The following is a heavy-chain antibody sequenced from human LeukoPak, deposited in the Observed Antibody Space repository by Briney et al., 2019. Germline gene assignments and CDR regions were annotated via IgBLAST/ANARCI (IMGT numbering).Heavy chain of an antibody. Sequence: SETLSLTCAVYGGSFSGYYWSWIRQPPGKGLEWIGEINHSGSTNYNPSLKSRVTISVDTSKNQFSLKLSSVTAADTAVYYCARGRGYRRAAVAGTTTPGEAEYYFDYWGQGTLVTVSS. J-gene: IGHJ4*02. D-gene: IGHD6-19*01. CDR3: ARGRGYRRAAVAGTTTPGEAEYYFDY. CDR2: INHSGST. CDR1: GGSFSGYY. V-gene: IGHV4-34*01.